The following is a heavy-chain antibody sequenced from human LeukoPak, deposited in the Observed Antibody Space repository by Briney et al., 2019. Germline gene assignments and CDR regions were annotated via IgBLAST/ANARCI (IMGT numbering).Heavy chain of an antibody. Sequence: GGSLRLSCAASGFTFSNFWMTWVRQAPGKGLEWVAIIKQDGSQKYYLDSVKGRFTISRDNARNSLYLQMNSLRAEDTAVYWAVAGTTYWGQGTLVTVSS. V-gene: IGHV3-7*05. D-gene: IGHD6-19*01. CDR2: IKQDGSQK. J-gene: IGHJ4*02. CDR3: VAGTTY. CDR1: GFTFSNFW.